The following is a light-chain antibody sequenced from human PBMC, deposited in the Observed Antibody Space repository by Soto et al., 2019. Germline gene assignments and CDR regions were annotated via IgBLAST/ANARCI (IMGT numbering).Light chain of an antibody. J-gene: IGKJ4*01. V-gene: IGKV4-1*01. CDR2: LAS. CDR3: QRYYGIPLT. CDR1: QSGLYGSNNKNY. Sequence: DFVMTQSPDSLAVSLGERATINCKSSQSGLYGSNNKNYLAWYQQKPGQPPRLLINLASTRESGVPHRFSGSGSGTDFKLTISSLQAEDVAVYYCQRYYGIPLTFGGGTRVEIK.